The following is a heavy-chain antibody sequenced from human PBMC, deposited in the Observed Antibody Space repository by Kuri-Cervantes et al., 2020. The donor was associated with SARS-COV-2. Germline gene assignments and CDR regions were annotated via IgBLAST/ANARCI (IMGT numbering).Heavy chain of an antibody. D-gene: IGHD1-26*01. CDR2: ISPIVGDT. J-gene: IGHJ4*02. V-gene: IGHV1-46*01. CDR1: GYTFTSFY. CDR3: ARSSSGSYSDFEF. Sequence: ASVKVSCKASGYTFTSFYLHWLRQAPGQGLEWTAVISPIVGDTTYAQRFRDRVSVTKDTSTSPVYMELRSLISDDTAVYYCARSSSGSYSDFEFWGQGTLVTVSS.